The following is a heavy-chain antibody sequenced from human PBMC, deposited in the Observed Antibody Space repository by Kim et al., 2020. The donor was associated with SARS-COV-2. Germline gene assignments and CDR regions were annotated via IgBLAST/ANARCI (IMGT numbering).Heavy chain of an antibody. V-gene: IGHV3-49*03. D-gene: IGHD3-10*01. J-gene: IGHJ5*02. CDR1: GFTFGDYA. CDR2: IKNRAYGGTA. Sequence: GGSLRLSCTSSGFTFGDYAWSWFRQAPGKGLEWVGCIKNRAYGGTAEYAATVKGRFIISRDDSKSIAYLQMNSLKTEDTAVYYCTRDEYGTATSFDPWGQGALVIASA. CDR3: TRDEYGTATSFDP.